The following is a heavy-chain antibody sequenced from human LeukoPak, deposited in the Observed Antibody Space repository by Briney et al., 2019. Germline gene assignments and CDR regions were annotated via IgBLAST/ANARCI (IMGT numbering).Heavy chain of an antibody. CDR2: IFHSGST. V-gene: IGHV4-59*08. D-gene: IGHD6-13*01. J-gene: IGHJ4*02. Sequence: SETLSLTCTVSNGSIGSYYWTWIRQPPGKGLEWIGYIFHSGSTKYNPSLKSRVTIPVDTSKNQFSLKLSSVTAADTAVYYCARHHKVSSSWIVYYFDYWGQGTLVTVSS. CDR3: ARHHKVSSSWIVYYFDY. CDR1: NGSIGSYY.